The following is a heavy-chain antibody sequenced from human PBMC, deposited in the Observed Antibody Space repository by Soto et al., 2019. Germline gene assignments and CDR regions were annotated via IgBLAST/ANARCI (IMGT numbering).Heavy chain of an antibody. CDR3: ARSPLSVVTAWGQTPGGY. D-gene: IGHD2-21*02. CDR1: GYTFTSYA. CDR2: INAGNGNT. J-gene: IGHJ4*02. Sequence: QVQLVQSGAAVKKPGASVKVSCKASGYTFTSYAMHWVRQAPGQRLEWMGWINAGNGNTKYSQKFKGRVTITRDTSASTAYMELSSLRSEDTAVYYCARSPLSVVTAWGQTPGGYWGQGTLVTVSS. V-gene: IGHV1-3*01.